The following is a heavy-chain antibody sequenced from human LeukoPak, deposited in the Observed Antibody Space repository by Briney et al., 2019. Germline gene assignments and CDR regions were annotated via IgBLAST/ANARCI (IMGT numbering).Heavy chain of an antibody. J-gene: IGHJ4*02. V-gene: IGHV4-34*01. CDR3: ARVDGDYVV. CDR1: GGSFSGYY. Sequence: SETLSLTCAVYGGSFSGYYWSWIRQPPGKGLEWIGEINHSGSTNYNPSLKSRVTMSVDTSKNQFSLKLSSVTAADTAVYYCARVDGDYVVWGQGTLVTVSS. D-gene: IGHD4-17*01. CDR2: INHSGST.